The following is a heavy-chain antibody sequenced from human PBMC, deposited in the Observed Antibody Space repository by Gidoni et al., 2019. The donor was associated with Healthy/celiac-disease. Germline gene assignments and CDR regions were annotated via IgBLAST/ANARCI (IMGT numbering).Heavy chain of an antibody. Sequence: EVQLVESGGGLVQPGRSLRLSCAASGFTFDDDAMHWVRQAPGKGLEWVSGISWNSCSIGYADSVKGRFTISRDNAKNSLYLQMNSLRAEDTALYYCAKMRLNSSGWYWYFDLWGRGTLVTVSS. D-gene: IGHD6-19*01. CDR2: ISWNSCSI. J-gene: IGHJ2*01. CDR3: AKMRLNSSGWYWYFDL. V-gene: IGHV3-9*01. CDR1: GFTFDDDA.